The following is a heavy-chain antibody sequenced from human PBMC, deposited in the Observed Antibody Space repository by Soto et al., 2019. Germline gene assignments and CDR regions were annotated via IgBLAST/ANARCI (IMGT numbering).Heavy chain of an antibody. V-gene: IGHV3-53*01. D-gene: IGHD6-6*01. CDR2: LYMDDTT. J-gene: IGHJ4*02. Sequence: EVQLVESGGGLIQPGGSLRLSCAASGFSVSDNYMSWVRQAPGKGLEWIAVLYMDDTTYYTDSIKGRFTVTRDNSKDILYLHMNSLRAEATAVYYCAGTEYRSSSTQFYYWGQGALVTVSS. CDR3: AGTEYRSSSTQFYY. CDR1: GFSVSDNY.